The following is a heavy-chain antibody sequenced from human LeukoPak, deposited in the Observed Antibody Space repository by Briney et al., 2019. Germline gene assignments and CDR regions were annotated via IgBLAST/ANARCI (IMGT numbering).Heavy chain of an antibody. V-gene: IGHV4-34*01. J-gene: IGHJ4*02. CDR3: ARGRWLHPYDY. CDR1: GASFSGNY. D-gene: IGHD5-24*01. Sequence: PSETLSLTCVVYGASFSGNYWTWIRQPPGKGLEWIGEINHSGSTNYNPSLKSRVTISVDTSKNQSSLKLSSVTAADTAVYYCARGRWLHPYDYWGQGTLVTVSS. CDR2: INHSGST.